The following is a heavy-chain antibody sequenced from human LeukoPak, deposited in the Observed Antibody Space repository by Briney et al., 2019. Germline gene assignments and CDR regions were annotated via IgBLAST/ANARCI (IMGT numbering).Heavy chain of an antibody. CDR3: AKEGYCSSISCYIPRGYYMDV. CDR1: GFTFRTFA. J-gene: IGHJ6*03. V-gene: IGHV3-23*01. D-gene: IGHD2-2*02. CDR2: ISGSGDNT. Sequence: PGGSLRLSCAASGFTFRTFAMTWVRQGPGKGLEWVSTISGSGDNTYYADSVQGRFTISRDNSENTLYLQMNTLRAEDTAVYYCAKEGYCSSISCYIPRGYYMDVWGKGTTVTVS.